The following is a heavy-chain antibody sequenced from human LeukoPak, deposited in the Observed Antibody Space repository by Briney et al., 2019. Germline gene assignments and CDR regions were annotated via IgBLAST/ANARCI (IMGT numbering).Heavy chain of an antibody. J-gene: IGHJ4*02. CDR3: ARTYDSSGYYPDY. CDR2: ISSSSYI. Sequence: GGSLRLSCAASGFTFSSYSMNWVRQAPGKGLEWVSSISSSSYIYYADSVKGRFTISRDNAKNSLYLQMNSLRAEDTAVYYCARTYDSSGYYPDYWGQGTLVTVSS. D-gene: IGHD3-22*01. CDR1: GFTFSSYS. V-gene: IGHV3-21*01.